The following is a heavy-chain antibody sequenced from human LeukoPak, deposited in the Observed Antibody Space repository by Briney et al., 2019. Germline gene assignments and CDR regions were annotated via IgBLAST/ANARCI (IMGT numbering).Heavy chain of an antibody. CDR1: GYTFTGYY. Sequence: ASVKVSCKASGYTFTGYYMHWVRQAPGQGLEWMGWISAYNGNTNYAQKLQGRVTMTTDTSTSTAYMELRSLRSDDTAVYYCASVTYYYDSSGSMADAFDIWGQGTMVTVSS. V-gene: IGHV1-18*04. CDR2: ISAYNGNT. D-gene: IGHD3-22*01. CDR3: ASVTYYYDSSGSMADAFDI. J-gene: IGHJ3*02.